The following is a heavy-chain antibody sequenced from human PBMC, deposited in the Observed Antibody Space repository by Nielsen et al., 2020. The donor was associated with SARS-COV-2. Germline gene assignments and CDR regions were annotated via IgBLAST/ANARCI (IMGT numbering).Heavy chain of an antibody. CDR3: ARGDYYAFYYMDV. D-gene: IGHD3-10*01. J-gene: IGHJ6*03. V-gene: IGHV3-30-3*01. Sequence: LKISCAASGFTFSSYAMHWVRQAPGKGLEWVAVISYDGSNKYYADSVKGRFTISRDNSKNTLYLQMNSLRAEDTAVYYCARGDYYAFYYMDVWGKGTTVTVSS. CDR1: GFTFSSYA. CDR2: ISYDGSNK.